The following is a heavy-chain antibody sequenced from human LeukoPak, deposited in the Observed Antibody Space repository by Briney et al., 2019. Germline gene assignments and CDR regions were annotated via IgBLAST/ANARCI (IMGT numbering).Heavy chain of an antibody. D-gene: IGHD2-8*01. J-gene: IGHJ4*02. CDR2: INQDVRRT. CDR3: ARLKDDVTKFDY. Sequence: PGGSLRLSCAVAGFDFSRYWIAWVRQAPGKWLEWVASINQDVRRTHYVNSVKGPFTISRDNAKSSLFLQMTSLRVEDTAVYYCARLKDDVTKFDYWGQGTLVTVSS. V-gene: IGHV3-7*01. CDR1: GFDFSRYW.